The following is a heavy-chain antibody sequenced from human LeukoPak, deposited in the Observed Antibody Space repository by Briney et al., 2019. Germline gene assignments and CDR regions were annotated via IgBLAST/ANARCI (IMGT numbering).Heavy chain of an antibody. CDR1: GGSISSSSYY. Sequence: SETLSLTCTVSGGSISSSSYYWGWIRQPPGKGLGWIGSIYYSGSTYYNPSLKSRVTISVDTSKNQFSLKLSSVTAADTAVYYCARRTSKVPEDYYDSSGYYSGAFDIWGQGTMVTVSS. J-gene: IGHJ3*02. CDR2: IYYSGST. D-gene: IGHD3-22*01. V-gene: IGHV4-39*01. CDR3: ARRTSKVPEDYYDSSGYYSGAFDI.